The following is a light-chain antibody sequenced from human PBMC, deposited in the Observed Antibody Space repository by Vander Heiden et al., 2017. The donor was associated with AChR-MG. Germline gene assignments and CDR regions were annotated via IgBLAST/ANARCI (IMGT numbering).Light chain of an antibody. CDR1: SSNIGSNA. V-gene: IGLV1-44*01. CDR3: AAWDDSLNGVV. CDR2: SYD. J-gene: IGLJ2*01. Sequence: QSVVPQPPSASGTPGQRVTISCSGSSSNIGSNAVHWYQQLPGTAPKLLIYSYDQRPSGVPDRFSGSRSGTSASLAITGLQSEDEADYYCAAWDDSLNGVVFGGGTKLTVL.